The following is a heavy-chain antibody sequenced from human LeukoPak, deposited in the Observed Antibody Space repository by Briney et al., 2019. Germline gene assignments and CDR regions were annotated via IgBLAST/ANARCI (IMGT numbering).Heavy chain of an antibody. CDR2: IYHSGST. V-gene: IGHV4-30-2*01. J-gene: IGHJ4*02. D-gene: IGHD3-22*01. Sequence: SETLSLTCTVSGGSISSGGYYWSWIRQPPGKGLEWIGYIYHSGSTYYNPSLKGRVTISVDRSKNQFSLKLSSVTAADTAVYYCATLNYDSSGYAPLNYWGQGTLVTVSS. CDR3: ATLNYDSSGYAPLNY. CDR1: GGSISSGGYY.